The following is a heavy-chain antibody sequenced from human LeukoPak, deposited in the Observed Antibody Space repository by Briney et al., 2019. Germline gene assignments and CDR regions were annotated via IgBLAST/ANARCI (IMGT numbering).Heavy chain of an antibody. CDR2: IYYSGST. CDR1: GGSISSSSYY. Sequence: PSETLSLTCTVSGGSISSSSYYWGWIRQPPGKGLEWIGSIYYSGSTYYNPSLKSRVTISVDTSKNQFSLRLNSVTAADTAMYYCARSHDHLWGNYPDYWGQGTLVTASS. J-gene: IGHJ4*02. D-gene: IGHD3-16*02. V-gene: IGHV4-39*07. CDR3: ARSHDHLWGNYPDY.